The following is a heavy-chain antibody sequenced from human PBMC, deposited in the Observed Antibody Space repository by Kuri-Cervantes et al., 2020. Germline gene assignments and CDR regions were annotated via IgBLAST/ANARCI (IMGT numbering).Heavy chain of an antibody. CDR2: IWYDGSNK. J-gene: IGHJ6*02. CDR3: AKGEDTAMVQGHGMDV. V-gene: IGHV3-33*06. D-gene: IGHD5-18*01. Sequence: GESLKISCAASGFTFSSYGMHWVRQAPGKGLEWVAVIWYDGSNKYYADSVKGRFTISRDNSKNTPYLQMNSLRAEDTAVYYCAKGEDTAMVQGHGMDVWGQGTTITVSS. CDR1: GFTFSSYG.